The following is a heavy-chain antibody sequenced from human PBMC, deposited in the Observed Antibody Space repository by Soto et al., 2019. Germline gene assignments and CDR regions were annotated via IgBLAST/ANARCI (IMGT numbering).Heavy chain of an antibody. CDR1: GGSFSGYY. J-gene: IGHJ4*02. CDR3: ARHGGYYFDY. CDR2: IGHSGST. Sequence: QVQLQQWGAGLLKPSETLSVTCAVYGGSFSGYYWSWIRQPPGKGLEWIGEIGHSGSTIYNPSLGSRVTISEDSSNNQFSLKLNSVTAADTAVYYCARHGGYYFDYWGQGAPVTVSS. V-gene: IGHV4-34*01. D-gene: IGHD3-16*01.